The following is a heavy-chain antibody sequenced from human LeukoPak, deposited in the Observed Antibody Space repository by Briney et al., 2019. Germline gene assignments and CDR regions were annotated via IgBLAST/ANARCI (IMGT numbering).Heavy chain of an antibody. CDR1: GGSVISDTYY. CDR2: IYYSGST. Sequence: SETLSLTCTVSGGSVISDTYYWGWIRQPPGKGLEWIGYIYYSGSTYYNPSLKSRVTISVDTSKNQFSLKLSSVTAADTAVYYCARTLEGFIVATINWYFDLWGRGTLVTVSS. J-gene: IGHJ2*01. CDR3: ARTLEGFIVATINWYFDL. D-gene: IGHD5-12*01. V-gene: IGHV4-30-4*08.